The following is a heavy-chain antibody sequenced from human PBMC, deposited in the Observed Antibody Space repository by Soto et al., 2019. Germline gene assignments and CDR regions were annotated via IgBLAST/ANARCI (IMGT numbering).Heavy chain of an antibody. D-gene: IGHD2-15*01. J-gene: IGHJ4*02. CDR2: INSDGSST. Sequence: EVQLVESGGGLVQPGGSLRLSCAASGFTFSSYWMHWVRQAPGKGLVWVSRINSDGSSTSYADSVKGRFTISRDNAKYTLYLQRNSLRADDTAVYYCVRTSLVVAAATREDYWGQGTPVTVSS. V-gene: IGHV3-74*01. CDR1: GFTFSSYW. CDR3: VRTSLVVAAATREDY.